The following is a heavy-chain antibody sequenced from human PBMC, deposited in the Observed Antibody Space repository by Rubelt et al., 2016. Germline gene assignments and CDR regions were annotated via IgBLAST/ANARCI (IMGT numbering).Heavy chain of an antibody. CDR1: GSTFTNYW. CDR3: ARQGPLGFDGMDV. J-gene: IGHJ6*02. Sequence: EVQLVQSGAEVKKPGESLKISCKVSGSTFTNYWIGWVRQMPGKGLEWMGIIYPGDSDTRYGPSFQGHVTISADKSISTAYLQWSSLKASDTAMYYCARQGPLGFDGMDVWGQGTTVTVSS. D-gene: IGHD7-27*01. V-gene: IGHV5-51*01. CDR2: IYPGDSDT.